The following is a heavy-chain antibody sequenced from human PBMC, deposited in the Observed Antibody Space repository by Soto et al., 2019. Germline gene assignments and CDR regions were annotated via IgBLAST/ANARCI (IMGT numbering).Heavy chain of an antibody. CDR1: GFTLTNYA. D-gene: IGHD5-12*01. CDR3: EGSWT. CDR2: ISASGDRT. V-gene: IGHV3-23*01. J-gene: IGHJ3*01. Sequence: EVPLLVSGGGSAQPGGSLRLSCEVSGFTLTNYAMSWVRQTPGKGLEWVSQISASGDRTYYADSVKGRFTISKDFSKNTLFLQMNSLRGEDSAVYYCEGSWTWGQGTMVTVSS.